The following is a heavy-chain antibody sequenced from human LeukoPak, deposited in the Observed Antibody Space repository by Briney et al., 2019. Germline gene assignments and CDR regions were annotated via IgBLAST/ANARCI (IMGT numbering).Heavy chain of an antibody. CDR1: GFTFSSYW. V-gene: IGHV3-74*01. CDR2: INEEGTFT. D-gene: IGHD3-10*01. J-gene: IGHJ4*02. CDR3: ARDAVAGSGSYYN. Sequence: GGSLRLSCAASGFTFSSYWMHWVRQVPGKGLVWVSRINEEGTFTNYADSVKGRFTISRDNAKNTVYLQVNSLRVEDTAVYYCARDAVAGSGSYYNWGQGTLVIVSS.